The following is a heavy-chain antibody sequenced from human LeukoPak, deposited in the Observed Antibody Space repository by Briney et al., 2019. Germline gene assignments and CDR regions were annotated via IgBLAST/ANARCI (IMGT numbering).Heavy chain of an antibody. CDR2: IKQDGSEK. CDR1: GFTFSSYW. CDR3: ARDFGGGQYSSSWYYFDY. J-gene: IGHJ4*02. Sequence: GGSLRLSCAASGFTFSSYWMSWVRQAPGKGLEWVANIKQDGSEKYYVDSVKGRFTISRDNAKNSLYLQMNSLRAEDTAVYYCARDFGGGQYSSSWYYFDYWGQGTLVTVSS. V-gene: IGHV3-7*01. D-gene: IGHD6-13*01.